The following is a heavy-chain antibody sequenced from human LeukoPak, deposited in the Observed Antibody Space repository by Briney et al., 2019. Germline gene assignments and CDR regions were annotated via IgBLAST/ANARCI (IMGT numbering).Heavy chain of an antibody. J-gene: IGHJ6*01. CDR3: AKGIHQLVYKYGMDV. Sequence: GGSLRLSCAASGFTFNTHAMNWVRQAPGKGLEWVSGIGGSGDDTYYGDSVKGRFTISRDNSNNMLYLQMNSLRAEDTAVYYCAKGIHQLVYKYGMDVWGRGTTVIVSS. CDR1: GFTFNTHA. CDR2: IGGSGDDT. V-gene: IGHV3-23*01. D-gene: IGHD5-18*01.